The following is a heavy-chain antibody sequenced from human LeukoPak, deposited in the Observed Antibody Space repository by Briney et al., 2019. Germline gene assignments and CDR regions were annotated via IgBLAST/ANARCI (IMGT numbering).Heavy chain of an antibody. CDR3: AKDKIRGIVGRFTDTPVGRRDGSRDAFDI. D-gene: IGHD3-22*01. V-gene: IGHV3-23*01. Sequence: PGGSLRLSCAASGFTFSSYAMSWVRQAPGKGLEWVSAISGSGGSTYYADSVKGRFTISRDNSKNTLYLQMNSLRAEDTAVYYCAKDKIRGIVGRFTDTPVGRRDGSRDAFDIWGQGTMVTVSS. CDR2: ISGSGGST. J-gene: IGHJ3*02. CDR1: GFTFSSYA.